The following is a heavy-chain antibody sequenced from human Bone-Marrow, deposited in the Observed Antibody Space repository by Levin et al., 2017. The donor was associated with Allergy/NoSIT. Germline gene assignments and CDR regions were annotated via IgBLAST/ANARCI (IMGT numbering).Heavy chain of an antibody. CDR2: INQDVSIS. D-gene: IGHD2-21*01. J-gene: IGHJ3*02. CDR1: GFTFSSYW. V-gene: IGHV3-7*04. CDR3: ARDAEYKSGAGWYDVFDI. Sequence: GESLKISCAASGFTFSSYWINWVRQAPGKGLEWVANINQDVSISPSFSSFPFLFTLSRDNAKNSVYLQMSSLRGEDTSVYYCARDAEYKSGAGWYDVFDIWAQGTMVTVSS.